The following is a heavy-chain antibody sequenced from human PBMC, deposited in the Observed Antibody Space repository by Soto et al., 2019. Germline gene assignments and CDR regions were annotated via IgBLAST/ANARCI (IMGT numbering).Heavy chain of an antibody. CDR2: ISWNSGSI. CDR3: AKGPY. Sequence: SVRVSCAASGFPFDDYAMHWVRQAPGKGLEWVSGISWNSGSIGYADSVKGRFTISRDNAKNSLYLQMNSLRAEDTALYYCAKGPYWGQGTLVTVSS. CDR1: GFPFDDYA. J-gene: IGHJ4*02. V-gene: IGHV3-9*01.